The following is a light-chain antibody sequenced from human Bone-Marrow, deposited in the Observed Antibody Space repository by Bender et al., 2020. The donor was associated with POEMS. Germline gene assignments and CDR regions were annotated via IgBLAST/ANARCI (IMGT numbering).Light chain of an antibody. CDR1: SSDVGSYNL. CDR3: AAWEDSLNGWV. CDR2: EGN. Sequence: QSALTQPASVSGSPGQSITISCTETSSDVGSYNLVSWYQQHPGKAPKLIIYEGNKRPSGVSARFTGPNSGITASLTISGLQPEDEADYYCAAWEDSLNGWVFGGGTKLTVL. V-gene: IGLV2-23*01. J-gene: IGLJ3*02.